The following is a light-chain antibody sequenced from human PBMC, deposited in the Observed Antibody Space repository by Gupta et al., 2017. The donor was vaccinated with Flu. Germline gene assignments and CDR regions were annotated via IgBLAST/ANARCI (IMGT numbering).Light chain of an antibody. CDR2: DNN. CDR3: GTWASRLSASV. CDR1: SSNIGNNY. Sequence: QSVLTQPPSVSAAPGQKVTISCSGSSSNIGNNYVSWYQQLPGTTPKLLIYDNNKRPSGIPDRFSGSKSGTSATLGITGLQTGDEADYYCGTWASRLSASVFGGGTQLTVL. V-gene: IGLV1-51*01. J-gene: IGLJ7*01.